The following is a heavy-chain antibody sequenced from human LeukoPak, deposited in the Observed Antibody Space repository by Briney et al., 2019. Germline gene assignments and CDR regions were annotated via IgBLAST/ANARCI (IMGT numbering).Heavy chain of an antibody. J-gene: IGHJ4*02. D-gene: IGHD5-24*01. CDR3: AKDRRDGYNKFYYFGY. V-gene: IGHV3-23*01. Sequence: GGSLRLSCAASGFTFSSYAMSWVRQAPGKGLEWVSAISGSGGSTYYADSVKGRFTISRDNSKNTLYLQMNSLRAEDTAVYYCAKDRRDGYNKFYYFGYWGQGTLVTVSS. CDR1: GFTFSSYA. CDR2: ISGSGGST.